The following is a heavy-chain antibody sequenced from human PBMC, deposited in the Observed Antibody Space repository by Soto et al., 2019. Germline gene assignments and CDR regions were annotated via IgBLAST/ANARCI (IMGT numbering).Heavy chain of an antibody. Sequence: KPSETLSLTCTVSGGSISSGGYYWSWIRQHPGKGLEWIGYIYYSGSTYYNPSLKSRVTIPVDTSKNQFFLKLSSVTAADTAVYYCARVGQGYCSSTSCYSRGSRNFDYWGQGTLVTVSS. CDR2: IYYSGST. J-gene: IGHJ4*02. D-gene: IGHD2-2*02. V-gene: IGHV4-31*02. CDR1: GGSISSGGYY. CDR3: ARVGQGYCSSTSCYSRGSRNFDY.